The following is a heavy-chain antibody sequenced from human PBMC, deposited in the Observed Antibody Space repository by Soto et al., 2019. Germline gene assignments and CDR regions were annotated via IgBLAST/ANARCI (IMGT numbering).Heavy chain of an antibody. J-gene: IGHJ3*02. CDR3: ARVWGGAFDI. D-gene: IGHD3-10*01. Sequence: SLPMRVPNTVAGGNIRNLYCRWIRQKKGKGLEWIGYIYYSGSTNYNPSLKNRVTISVDTSKNQFSLKLSSVTAADTAVYYCARVWGGAFDIWGQGTMVTVSS. CDR2: IYYSGST. V-gene: IGHV4-59*11. CDR1: GGNIRNLY.